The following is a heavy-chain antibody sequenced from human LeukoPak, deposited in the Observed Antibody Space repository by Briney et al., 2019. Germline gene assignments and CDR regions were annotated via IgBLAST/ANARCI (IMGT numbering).Heavy chain of an antibody. Sequence: SETLSLTCTVSGGSISNSKYYWGWIRQPPGKGLEWIASIAYSGHTYYNPSLKSRVTISLDTSRDQFSLKLNSVTAADTAVYYCASDPDLADFDYWGQGTLVTVSS. V-gene: IGHV4-39*07. CDR3: ASDPDLADFDY. CDR2: IAYSGHT. CDR1: GGSISNSKYY. J-gene: IGHJ4*02. D-gene: IGHD1-14*01.